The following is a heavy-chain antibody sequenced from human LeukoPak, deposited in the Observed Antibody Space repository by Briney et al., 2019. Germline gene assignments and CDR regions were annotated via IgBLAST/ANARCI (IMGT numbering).Heavy chain of an antibody. CDR2: ISYDGSNK. J-gene: IGHJ4*02. CDR3: ARDLLAYCGGDCSVDY. Sequence: PGGSLRLSGAASGFTFSSYDMHWVRQAPGKGLEWVAVISYDGSNKYYADSVKGRFTISRGNSKNTLYLQMNSLRAEDTAVYDCARDLLAYCGGDCSVDYWGGGTLVSVSS. D-gene: IGHD2-21*02. V-gene: IGHV3-30*04. CDR1: GFTFSSYD.